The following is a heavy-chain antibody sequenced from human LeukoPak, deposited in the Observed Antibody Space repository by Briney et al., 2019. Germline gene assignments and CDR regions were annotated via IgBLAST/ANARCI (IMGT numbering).Heavy chain of an antibody. J-gene: IGHJ4*02. CDR1: GGSFSGYY. CDR2: INHSGST. D-gene: IGHD6-6*01. CDR3: ARVIEAARPNPLYYFDY. Sequence: SETLSLTCAVSGGSFSGYYWSWIRQPPGKGLERIGEINHSGSTNYNPSLKSRVTISVDTSKNQFSLKLSSVTAADTAVYYCARVIEAARPNPLYYFDYWGQGTLVTVSS. V-gene: IGHV4-34*01.